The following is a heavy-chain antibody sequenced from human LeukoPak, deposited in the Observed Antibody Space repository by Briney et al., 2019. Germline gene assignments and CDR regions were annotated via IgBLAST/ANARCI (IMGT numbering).Heavy chain of an antibody. CDR1: GSTFSSSW. CDR2: IKQDGSEK. J-gene: IGHJ4*02. CDR3: VRDKVGFDY. V-gene: IGHV3-7*03. Sequence: GGSLRLSCAASGSTFSSSWMSWVRQAPGKGLEWVANIKQDGSEKYYVDSVKGRFTISRDNAKNSLYLQMNSLRAEDTAVYYCVRDKVGFDYWGQGTLVTVSS.